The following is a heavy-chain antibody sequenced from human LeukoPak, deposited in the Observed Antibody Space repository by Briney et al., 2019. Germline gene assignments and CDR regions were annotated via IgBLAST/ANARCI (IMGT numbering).Heavy chain of an antibody. CDR2: ISGSGGST. CDR1: GFTFSSYA. Sequence: PGGSLRLSCAASGFTFSSYAMSWVRQAPGKGLEWVSAISGSGGSTYSADSVKGRFTISRDNSKNTLYLQMNSLRAEDTAVYYCARESSGYYPRVPSYFDYWGQGTLVTVSS. V-gene: IGHV3-23*01. J-gene: IGHJ4*02. CDR3: ARESSGYYPRVPSYFDY. D-gene: IGHD3-22*01.